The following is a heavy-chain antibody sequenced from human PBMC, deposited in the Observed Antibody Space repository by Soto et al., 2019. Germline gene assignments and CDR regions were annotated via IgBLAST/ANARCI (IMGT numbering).Heavy chain of an antibody. V-gene: IGHV1-18*01. Sequence: QVQLVQSGAEVKKPGASVKVSCKASGYTFTSYGISWVRQAPGQGLEWMGWISAYNGNTNYAQKPQGRVTMTTDTSTSTAYMGLRGLRSDDTAVYYCARVSPSIAVAYYYYGMDVWGQGTTFTVSS. J-gene: IGHJ6*02. CDR3: ARVSPSIAVAYYYYGMDV. CDR1: GYTFTSYG. CDR2: ISAYNGNT. D-gene: IGHD6-19*01.